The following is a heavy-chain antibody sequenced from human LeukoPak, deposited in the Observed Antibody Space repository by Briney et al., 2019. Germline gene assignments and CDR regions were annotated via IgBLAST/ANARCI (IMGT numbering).Heavy chain of an antibody. Sequence: PGGSLRLSCAASGFTFSSYAMSWVRQAPGKGLEWVSAISGSGGSTYYADSVKGRFTISRDNSKNTLYLQMNSLRAEDTAVYYCARGGGYDILTGVWGQGTLVTVSS. CDR1: GFTFSSYA. J-gene: IGHJ4*02. D-gene: IGHD3-9*01. V-gene: IGHV3-23*01. CDR2: ISGSGGST. CDR3: ARGGGYDILTGV.